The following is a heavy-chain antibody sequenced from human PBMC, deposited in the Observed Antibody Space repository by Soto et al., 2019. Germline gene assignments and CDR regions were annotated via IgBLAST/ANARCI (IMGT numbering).Heavy chain of an antibody. D-gene: IGHD3-10*01. CDR3: ARIRSSHSGIYPFDF. CDR1: GFSLSNPTMG. Sequence: QVTLKESGPVLVKPTETLTLTCTVSGFSLSNPTMGVTWIRQPPGKALEWLAHIFSNDEKSYRTSLKSRLTISKDTSKSQVVLTMTSMDPVDTATYYCARIRSSHSGIYPFDFWGQGTLVTVSS. CDR2: IFSNDEK. V-gene: IGHV2-26*01. J-gene: IGHJ4*02.